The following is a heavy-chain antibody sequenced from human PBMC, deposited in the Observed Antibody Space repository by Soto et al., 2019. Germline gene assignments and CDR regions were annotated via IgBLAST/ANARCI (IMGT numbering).Heavy chain of an antibody. CDR1: GFTFSSYS. CDR2: ISSSSSYI. D-gene: IGHD6-6*01. Sequence: ESGGGLVKPGGSLRLSCAASGFTFSSYSMNWVRQAPGKGLEWVSSISSSSSYIYYADSVKGRFTISRDNAKNSLYLQMNSLRAEATAVYYCARVGGQLVPGFDYWGQGTLVTVSS. CDR3: ARVGGQLVPGFDY. V-gene: IGHV3-21*01. J-gene: IGHJ4*02.